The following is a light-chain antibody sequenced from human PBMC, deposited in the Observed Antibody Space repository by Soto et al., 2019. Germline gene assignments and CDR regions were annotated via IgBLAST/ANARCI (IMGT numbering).Light chain of an antibody. J-gene: IGLJ1*01. V-gene: IGLV1-51*01. Sequence: QSVLTQPPSVSAAPGQKVIISCSGSSFNIGNNYVSWYQQLPGTAPKLLIYDNNKRPSGIPDRFSGSKSGTSATLAITGLQTADEADYYCGAWESRLNHYLFGNGTKVTV. CDR3: GAWESRLNHYL. CDR1: SFNIGNNY. CDR2: DNN.